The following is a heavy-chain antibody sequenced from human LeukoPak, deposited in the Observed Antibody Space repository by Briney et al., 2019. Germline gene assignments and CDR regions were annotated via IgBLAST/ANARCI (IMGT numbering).Heavy chain of an antibody. CDR2: ISGSGGST. V-gene: IGHV3-23*01. J-gene: IGHJ4*02. Sequence: GGSLRLSCAASGFPFSTYAMSWVRQAPGKGLEWVSAISGSGGSTHYADSVKGRFTISRDNSKNTLHLQMNSLRAEDTAVYYCAKNPSSGYYLYYFDYWGQGTLVTVSS. CDR3: AKNPSSGYYLYYFDY. D-gene: IGHD3-22*01. CDR1: GFPFSTYA.